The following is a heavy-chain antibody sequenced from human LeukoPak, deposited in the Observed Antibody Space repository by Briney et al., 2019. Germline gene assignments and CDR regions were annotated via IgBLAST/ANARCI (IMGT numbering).Heavy chain of an antibody. J-gene: IGHJ6*02. V-gene: IGHV3-23*01. CDR1: GFTFSSYA. D-gene: IGHD1-26*01. Sequence: PGGSLRLSCAASGFTFSSYAMSWVRQAPGKGLEWVSAISGSGGSTYYADSVKGRFTISRDNSKNTLYLQMNSLRAEDTAVYYCAKGVTPEWELLYVYYYYGMDVWGQGTTVTVSS. CDR2: ISGSGGST. CDR3: AKGVTPEWELLYVYYYYGMDV.